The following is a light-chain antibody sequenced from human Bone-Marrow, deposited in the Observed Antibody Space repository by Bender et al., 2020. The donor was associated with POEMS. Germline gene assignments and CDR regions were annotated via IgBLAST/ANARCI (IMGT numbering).Light chain of an antibody. Sequence: QSTLTQPASVSGSPGQSITISCTGTSSDIGGTNYVSWYQQYPGKAPKLIIYEVSNRPPGISHRFSASKSGTTASLTISGLQAEDEADYYCSSYASSSTLVLFGGGTKVTVL. CDR2: EVS. CDR3: SSYASSSTLVL. V-gene: IGLV2-14*01. J-gene: IGLJ2*01. CDR1: SSDIGGTNY.